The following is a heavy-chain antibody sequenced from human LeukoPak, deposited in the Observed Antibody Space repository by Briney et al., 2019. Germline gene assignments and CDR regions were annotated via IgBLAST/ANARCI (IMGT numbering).Heavy chain of an antibody. D-gene: IGHD2-2*01. CDR3: AIHIVVVPAAKKKNWFDP. V-gene: IGHV4-34*01. CDR1: GGSFSGYY. J-gene: IGHJ5*02. Sequence: PSETLSLTCAVYGGSFSGYYWSWIRQPPGKGLEWIGEINHSGSTNYNPSLKSRVTISVDTSKNQFSLKLSSVTAADTAVYYCAIHIVVVPAAKKKNWFDPWGLGTLVTVSS. CDR2: INHSGST.